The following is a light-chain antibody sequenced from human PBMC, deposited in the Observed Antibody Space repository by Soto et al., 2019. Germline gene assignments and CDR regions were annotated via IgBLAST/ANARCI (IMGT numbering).Light chain of an antibody. CDR3: CSYGGGNNFYV. Sequence: QSALTQPPSASGSPGQSVTISCTGTKNDIGVYDFVSWYQHHPGKAPRLIIYEVVQRPSGVPDRFSGSKSGNTASLTVSGLQAEDEGDYYCCSYGGGNNFYVFGTGTKVTVL. CDR2: EVV. V-gene: IGLV2-8*01. J-gene: IGLJ1*01. CDR1: KNDIGVYDF.